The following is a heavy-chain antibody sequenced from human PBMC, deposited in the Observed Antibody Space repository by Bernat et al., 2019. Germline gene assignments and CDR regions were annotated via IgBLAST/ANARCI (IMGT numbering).Heavy chain of an antibody. CDR3: ARQYSSSSPFDY. Sequence: EVQLVESGGGLVKPGGSLRLSCAASGFTFSSYSMNWVRQAPGKGLEWVSSIYSSSSYIYYADSVKDRFTISRDNAKNSLYLQMNSLRAEDTAVYYCARQYSSSSPFDYWGQGTLVTVSS. D-gene: IGHD6-6*01. V-gene: IGHV3-21*01. CDR1: GFTFSSYS. CDR2: IYSSSSYI. J-gene: IGHJ4*02.